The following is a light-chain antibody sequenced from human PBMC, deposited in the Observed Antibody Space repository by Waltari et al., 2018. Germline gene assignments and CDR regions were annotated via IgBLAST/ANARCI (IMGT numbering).Light chain of an antibody. Sequence: SYVLTQPPSMSVPPGETASISSGGYKIATQSVNWNQQRPGQAPVLVMYYDSDRPSGIPERFSCSNTGDTATLTISRIEAGDEADYYCQVWDSSSDHPWVFGGGTKLTVL. V-gene: IGLV3-21*04. J-gene: IGLJ3*02. CDR3: QVWDSSSDHPWV. CDR2: YDS. CDR1: KIATQS.